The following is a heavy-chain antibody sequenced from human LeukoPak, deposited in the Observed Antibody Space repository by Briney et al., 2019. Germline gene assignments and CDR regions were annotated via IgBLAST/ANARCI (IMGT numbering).Heavy chain of an antibody. CDR1: GFTFSNAW. V-gene: IGHV3-15*01. CDR3: TTPTGLYSSSWGYYYYMDV. CDR2: IKSKTDGGTT. D-gene: IGHD6-13*01. J-gene: IGHJ6*03. Sequence: GGSLRLSCAASGFTFSNAWMSWVRLAPGKGPEWVGRIKSKTDGGTTDYAAPVKGRFTISRDDSKNTLYLQMNSLKTEDTAVYYCTTPTGLYSSSWGYYYYMDVWGKGTTVTVSS.